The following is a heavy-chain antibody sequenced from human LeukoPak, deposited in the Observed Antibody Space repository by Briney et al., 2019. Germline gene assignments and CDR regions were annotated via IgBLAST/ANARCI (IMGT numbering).Heavy chain of an antibody. CDR2: ISYDGSNK. J-gene: IGHJ4*02. CDR1: GFTFSSYG. V-gene: IGHV3-30*18. Sequence: ERSLRLSCAASGFTFSSYGMHWVRQAPGKGLEWVAVISYDGSNKYYADSVKGRFTISRDNSKNTLYLQMNSLRAEDTAVYYCANEWELLLFDYWGQGTLVTVSS. CDR3: ANEWELLLFDY. D-gene: IGHD1-26*01.